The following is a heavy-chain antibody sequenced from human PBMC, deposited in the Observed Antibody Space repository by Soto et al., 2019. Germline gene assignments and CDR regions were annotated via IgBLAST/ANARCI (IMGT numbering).Heavy chain of an antibody. CDR3: AKTSSSSTLYY. J-gene: IGHJ4*02. CDR1: GFTFSSYA. Sequence: PGGSLRLSCAASGFTFSSYAMSWVRQAPGKGLEWVSVISGSDDSTYYADSVKGRFTISRDNSKNTLYLQMNSLRAEDTAVYYYAKTSSSSTLYYWGPVPLAILPS. CDR2: ISGSDDST. D-gene: IGHD6-6*01. V-gene: IGHV3-23*01.